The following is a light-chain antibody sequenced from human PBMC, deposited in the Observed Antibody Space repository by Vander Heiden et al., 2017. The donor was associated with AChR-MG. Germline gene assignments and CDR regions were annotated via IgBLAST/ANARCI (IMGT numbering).Light chain of an antibody. CDR1: QRISSY. V-gene: IGKV1-39*01. Sequence: DIHMTQSPSSLSASVGDRVTITCRASQRISSYLNWYQQKPGKAPKLLIYAASSLQSGVPSRFSGSGSGTDFTLSISSLQPEDFATYYCQQRDSTPWTFGQGTKVEIK. CDR2: AAS. J-gene: IGKJ1*01. CDR3: QQRDSTPWT.